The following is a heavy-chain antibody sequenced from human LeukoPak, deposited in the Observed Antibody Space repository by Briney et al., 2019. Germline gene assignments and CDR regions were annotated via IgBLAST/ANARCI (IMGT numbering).Heavy chain of an antibody. Sequence: PGGSLRLSCVASGFTFNNYWMHWVRQAPGKGLVWVSRINTDESSTSYADSVKGRFTISRDNAKNSLYLEMNSLRAEDTAVYYCTRRYCSSVSCYNLDYWGQGTLVTVSS. CDR1: GFTFNNYW. CDR3: TRRYCSSVSCYNLDY. D-gene: IGHD2-2*02. V-gene: IGHV3-74*01. J-gene: IGHJ4*02. CDR2: INTDESST.